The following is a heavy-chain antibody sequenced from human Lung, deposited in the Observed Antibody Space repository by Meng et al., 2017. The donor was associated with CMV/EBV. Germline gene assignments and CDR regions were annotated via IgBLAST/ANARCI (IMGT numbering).Heavy chain of an antibody. Sequence: ASVKVSXKASGYTFTTYDINWVRQATGQGLEWMGWMNPNSGNTGYAQKFQGRVTMTRVTSISTAYMELSGLTSDDTAVYYCSRTRIEVEPDGRKIKYYNYGMDVWGQGTTVTVSS. V-gene: IGHV1-8*01. CDR2: MNPNSGNT. D-gene: IGHD2-2*01. CDR1: GYTFTTYD. CDR3: SRTRIEVEPDGRKIKYYNYGMDV. J-gene: IGHJ6*02.